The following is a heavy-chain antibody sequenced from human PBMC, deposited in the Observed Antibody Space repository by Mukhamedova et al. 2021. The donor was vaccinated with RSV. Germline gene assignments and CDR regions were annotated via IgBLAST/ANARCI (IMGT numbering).Heavy chain of an antibody. J-gene: IGHJ4*02. Sequence: KGRFTISRDNAKNSLYLQMNSLRAEDTAVYYCATYSLFDSSGYNTFDYWGQGTLVTVSS. CDR3: ATYSLFDSSGYNTFDY. V-gene: IGHV3-48*03. D-gene: IGHD3-22*01.